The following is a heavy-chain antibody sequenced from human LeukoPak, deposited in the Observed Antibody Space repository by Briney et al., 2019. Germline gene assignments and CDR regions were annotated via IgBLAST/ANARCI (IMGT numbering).Heavy chain of an antibody. CDR1: GGSISSSSYY. V-gene: IGHV4-39*01. Sequence: SETLSLTCTVSGGSISSSSYYWGWIRQPPGKGLEWIGSIYYSGSTYYNPSLKSRVTISVDTSKNQFSLKLSSVTAADTAVYYCARSHCGGDCAGFDYWGQGTLVTVSS. D-gene: IGHD2-21*02. CDR3: ARSHCGGDCAGFDY. J-gene: IGHJ4*02. CDR2: IYYSGST.